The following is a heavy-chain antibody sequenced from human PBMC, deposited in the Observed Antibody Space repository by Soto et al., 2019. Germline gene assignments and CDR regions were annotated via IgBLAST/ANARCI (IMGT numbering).Heavy chain of an antibody. CDR2: IYYSGST. J-gene: IGHJ4*02. CDR1: GGSISRYY. CDR3: ARASSGYYDSSGYYDY. V-gene: IGHV4-59*01. D-gene: IGHD3-22*01. Sequence: PSETLSLTCTFSGGSISRYYWSCIRQPPGKGLEWIGYIYYSGSTNYNPSLKSRVTISVDTSKNQFSLKLSSETAADTAVYYCARASSGYYDSSGYYDYWGQGTLVTVSS.